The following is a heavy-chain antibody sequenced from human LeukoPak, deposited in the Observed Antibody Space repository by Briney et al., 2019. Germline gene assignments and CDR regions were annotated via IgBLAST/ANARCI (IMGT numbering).Heavy chain of an antibody. CDR2: IYSGGST. CDR1: GFIVRNYY. V-gene: IGHV3-53*01. CDR3: ARGPYGSGSYSFDP. D-gene: IGHD3-10*01. Sequence: PGGSLRLSCAASGFIVRNYYLSWDRQAPGKGLEWVSVIYSGGSTYYADSVEGRFTISRDNSKNTLYLQMDSLRAEDTAVYYCARGPYGSGSYSFDPWGQGTLVTVSS. J-gene: IGHJ5*02.